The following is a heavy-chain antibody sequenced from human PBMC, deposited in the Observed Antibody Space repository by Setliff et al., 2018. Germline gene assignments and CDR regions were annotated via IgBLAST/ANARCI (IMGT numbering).Heavy chain of an antibody. Sequence: SETLSLTCTVSGGSISSRSYWGWVRQPPAKGLEWIGTIYYSGSAYSSPSLKSRVTISVDTSKNQFSLRVSSVTAADTAVYYCARSFSRREKFLLDYWGQGALVTVSS. J-gene: IGHJ4*02. CDR2: IYYSGSA. CDR1: GGSISSRSY. V-gene: IGHV4-39*01. CDR3: ARSFSRREKFLLDY.